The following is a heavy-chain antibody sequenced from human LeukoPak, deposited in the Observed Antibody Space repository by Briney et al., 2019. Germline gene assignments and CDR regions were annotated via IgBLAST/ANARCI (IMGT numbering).Heavy chain of an antibody. D-gene: IGHD2-2*01. CDR3: VREGCSSTSCWGSFDY. CDR1: GFTFSSYG. Sequence: HPGRSPRLSCAASGFTFSSYGMHWVRQAPGKGLEWVAVIWYDGSNKYYADSVKGRFTISRDNSKNTLYLQMNSLRAEDTAVYYCVREGCSSTSCWGSFDYWGQGTLVTVSS. J-gene: IGHJ4*02. V-gene: IGHV3-33*01. CDR2: IWYDGSNK.